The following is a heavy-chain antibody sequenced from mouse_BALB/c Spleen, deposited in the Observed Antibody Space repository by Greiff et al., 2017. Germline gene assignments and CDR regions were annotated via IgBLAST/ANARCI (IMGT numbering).Heavy chain of an antibody. CDR3: ARGGGSPWFAY. CDR1: GFTFSSYA. V-gene: IGHV5-6-5*01. D-gene: IGHD1-1*01. CDR2: ISSGGST. Sequence: EVHLVESGGGLVKPGGSLKLSCAASGFTFSSYAMSWVRQTPEKRLEWVASISSGGSTYYPDSVKGRFTISRDNARNILYLQMSSLRSEDTAMYYCARGGGSPWFAYWGQGTLVTVSA. J-gene: IGHJ3*01.